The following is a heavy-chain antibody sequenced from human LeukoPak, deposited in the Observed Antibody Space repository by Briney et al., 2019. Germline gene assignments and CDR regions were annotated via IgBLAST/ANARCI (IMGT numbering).Heavy chain of an antibody. CDR1: GFTFSSYS. Sequence: WGTLRLSCAASGFTFSSYSMNWVRQAPGKGLEWVGRINSKTDGGTTDYAAPVKGRFTISRDDSKNTLYLQMNSLKPEDTAVYYCTTDLREGFDYWGQGTLVTVSS. CDR3: TTDLREGFDY. V-gene: IGHV3-15*01. CDR2: INSKTDGGTT. J-gene: IGHJ4*02.